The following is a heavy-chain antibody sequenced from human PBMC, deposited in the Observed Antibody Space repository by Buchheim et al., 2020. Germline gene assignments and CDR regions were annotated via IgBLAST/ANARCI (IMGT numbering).Heavy chain of an antibody. CDR1: GFTFDNYD. CDR3: AREETFYYGSGSYPSYSMDV. CDR2: IRYDGSNK. D-gene: IGHD3-10*01. Sequence: QVQLVESGGGVVQPGRSLRLSCDASGFTFDNYDMHWVRQAPGKGLEWVAVIRYDGSNKYYGDSVKGRFTISRDNSKDNLSLQMDSLGVEDTAVYYCAREETFYYGSGSYPSYSMDVWGQGTT. V-gene: IGHV3-33*01. J-gene: IGHJ6*02.